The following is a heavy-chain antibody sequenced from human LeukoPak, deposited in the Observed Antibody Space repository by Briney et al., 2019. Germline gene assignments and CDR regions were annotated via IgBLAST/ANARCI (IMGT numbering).Heavy chain of an antibody. J-gene: IGHJ4*02. CDR1: AFTFGSFG. CDR2: ICDTGGST. V-gene: IGHV3-23*01. CDR3: AKGRIQSYMAPEY. D-gene: IGHD4-11*01. Sequence: GGSLRLSCAARAFTFGSFGMSWVCQAPGKGLEWVSAICDTGGSTFYADSVKGRFTISRDNSKNTLYLQMNSLRAEDTAIYYCAKGRIQSYMAPEYWGQGTLVTVSS.